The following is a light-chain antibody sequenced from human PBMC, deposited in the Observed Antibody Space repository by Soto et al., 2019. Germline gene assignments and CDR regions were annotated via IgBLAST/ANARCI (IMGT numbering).Light chain of an antibody. CDR2: KAS. CDR3: QQYNSYPWT. J-gene: IGKJ1*01. Sequence: DIQMTQSPSTLSASVGDRVTITCRASQSISSWLAWYQQKPGKAPKLLIYKASSLESGVPSRFRGSGSGTEFTLTISSLQPDDFATYYCQQYNSYPWTFGQGTKVAIK. V-gene: IGKV1-5*03. CDR1: QSISSW.